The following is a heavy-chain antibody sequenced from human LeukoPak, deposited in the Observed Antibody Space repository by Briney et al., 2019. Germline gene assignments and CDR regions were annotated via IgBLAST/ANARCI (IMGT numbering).Heavy chain of an antibody. Sequence: SVKVSCKASGGTFSSYAISWVRQAPGQGLEWMGGIIPIFGTANYAQKFQGRVTITTDESTSTAYMELRSLRSDDTAVYYCARTAAMSPTTEYYFDYWGQGTLVTVSS. CDR1: GGTFSSYA. CDR2: IIPIFGTA. V-gene: IGHV1-69*05. D-gene: IGHD2-2*01. J-gene: IGHJ4*02. CDR3: ARTAAMSPTTEYYFDY.